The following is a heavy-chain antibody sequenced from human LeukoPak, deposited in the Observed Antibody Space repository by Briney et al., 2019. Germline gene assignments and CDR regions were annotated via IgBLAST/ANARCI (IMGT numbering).Heavy chain of an antibody. J-gene: IGHJ3*01. CDR1: GGSISSTSYY. Sequence: SETLSLTCTVSGGSISSTSYYWAWIRQPPGKGLEWIGTIYYSGSTYHNPSLKSRVTMSVDTSRNQFSLKLSSVDAADTAVYYCAKAGVRYFDSSGLYAFDFWGQGTAVTVSS. CDR2: IYYSGST. D-gene: IGHD3-22*01. V-gene: IGHV4-39*01. CDR3: AKAGVRYFDSSGLYAFDF.